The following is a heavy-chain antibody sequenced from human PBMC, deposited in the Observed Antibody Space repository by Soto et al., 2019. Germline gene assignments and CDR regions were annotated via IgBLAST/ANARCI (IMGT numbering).Heavy chain of an antibody. CDR3: AKADGEQWLLPHLDK. D-gene: IGHD6-19*01. CDR1: GFNFKKFA. Sequence: EVQLLESGGGVVQPGGSLRLSCVASGFNFKKFAMSWVRQASGEGLVWVSGISCCGGSTSYADSVKGRFSIARDDSTNTLSLQMNNLRVEDTAQYYCAKADGEQWLLPHLDKWGQGTLVNVS. CDR2: ISCCGGST. J-gene: IGHJ4*02. V-gene: IGHV3-23*01.